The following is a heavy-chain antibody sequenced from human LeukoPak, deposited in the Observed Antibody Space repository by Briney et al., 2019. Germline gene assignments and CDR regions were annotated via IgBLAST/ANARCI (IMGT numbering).Heavy chain of an antibody. Sequence: PSETLSLTCSVSGGSIGSYYWSWIRQPPGKGLEWIGYIYDSGSTNYNPSLKSRVTISLDTSKNQFSLKLTSVTAADTAVYYCARGGDSSGFYYYFDYWGQGTLVTVSS. J-gene: IGHJ4*02. D-gene: IGHD3-22*01. CDR3: ARGGDSSGFYYYFDY. CDR2: IYDSGST. CDR1: GGSIGSYY. V-gene: IGHV4-59*12.